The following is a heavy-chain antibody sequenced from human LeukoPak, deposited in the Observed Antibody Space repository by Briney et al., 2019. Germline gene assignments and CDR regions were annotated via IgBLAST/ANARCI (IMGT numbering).Heavy chain of an antibody. CDR2: INPDGSWG. CDR3: AKDVHYDFWPAEYFQH. D-gene: IGHD3-3*01. J-gene: IGHJ1*01. Sequence: GGSLRLSCGASGFTFSSHWMSWVRQAPGKGLEWVAIINPDGSWGTFVDSVKGRFTISRDNAKNSLFLQMSSLRAEDTAVYYCAKDVHYDFWPAEYFQHWGQGTLVTVSS. V-gene: IGHV3-7*03. CDR1: GFTFSSHW.